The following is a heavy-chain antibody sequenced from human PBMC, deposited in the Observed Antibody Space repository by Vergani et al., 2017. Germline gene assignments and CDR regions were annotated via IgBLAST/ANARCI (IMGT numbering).Heavy chain of an antibody. CDR1: GDSIISRSYY. Sequence: QMQLQESGPGLGKASETLSLTCTVSGDSIISRSYYWGWIRQPPGKGLEWIGSIYNSGNGDSSSSLKSRVTISADTSKNQFSLRLTSVTAAATAVYYCASGKYYSDSTSHFRGRYFDVWGRGTLVTVPS. V-gene: IGHV4-39*01. CDR2: IYNSGNG. CDR3: ASGKYYSDSTSHFRGRYFDV. J-gene: IGHJ2*01. D-gene: IGHD3-16*01.